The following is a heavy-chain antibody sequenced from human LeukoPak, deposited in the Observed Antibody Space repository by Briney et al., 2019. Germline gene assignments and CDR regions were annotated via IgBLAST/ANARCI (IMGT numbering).Heavy chain of an antibody. CDR2: IYYSGST. V-gene: IGHV4-59*01. Sequence: SETVSLTCTVSGGSISSYYWSWIRQPPGKGLEWIGYIYYSGSTNYNPSLKSRVTISVDTSKNQFSLKLSSVTAADTAVYYCARGKEDYDFWSGSPYYYYMDVWGKGTTVTVSS. CDR1: GGSISSYY. CDR3: ARGKEDYDFWSGSPYYYYMDV. J-gene: IGHJ6*03. D-gene: IGHD3-3*01.